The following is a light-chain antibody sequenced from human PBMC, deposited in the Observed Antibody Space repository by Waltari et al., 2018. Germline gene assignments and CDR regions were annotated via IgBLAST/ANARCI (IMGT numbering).Light chain of an antibody. Sequence: QSALTQPASVSGSPGQSLTISCTGTTSDVGSYNLLSWYQQHPGKAPKLMIYEVTTRPSGVSNRFSDSKSGNTASLTISGLQAEDEADYYCCSYAGSTTWVFGGGTKLTVL. V-gene: IGLV2-23*02. J-gene: IGLJ3*02. CDR3: CSYAGSTTWV. CDR1: TSDVGSYNL. CDR2: EVT.